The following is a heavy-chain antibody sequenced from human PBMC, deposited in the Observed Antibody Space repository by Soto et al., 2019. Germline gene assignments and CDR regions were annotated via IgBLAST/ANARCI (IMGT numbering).Heavy chain of an antibody. CDR2: ISSSSSTI. D-gene: IGHD6-19*01. Sequence: GGSLRLSCAASGFTFSSYSMNWVRQAPGKGLEWVSYISSSSSTIYYADPVKGRFTISRDNAKNSLYLQMNSLRDEDTAVYYCAREGQWLVPWYFQHWGQGTLVTVSS. CDR3: AREGQWLVPWYFQH. CDR1: GFTFSSYS. V-gene: IGHV3-48*02. J-gene: IGHJ1*01.